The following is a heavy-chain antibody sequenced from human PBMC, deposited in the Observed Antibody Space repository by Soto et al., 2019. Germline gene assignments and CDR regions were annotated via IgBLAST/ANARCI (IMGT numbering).Heavy chain of an antibody. CDR3: ARRPGVRGSSYYFDY. CDR2: IYYSGST. Sequence: SETLSLTCTVSAGSISSSSYYWGWIRQPPGKGLEYIGNIYYSGSTYYNPSLKSRVTISVDTSKNQFSLRLSSVTAADTAVYYCARRPGVRGSSYYFDYWGHGILVT. CDR1: AGSISSSSYY. D-gene: IGHD5-18*01. V-gene: IGHV4-39*01. J-gene: IGHJ4*01.